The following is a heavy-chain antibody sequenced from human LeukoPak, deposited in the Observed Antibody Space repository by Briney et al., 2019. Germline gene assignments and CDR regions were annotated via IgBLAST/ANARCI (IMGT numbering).Heavy chain of an antibody. D-gene: IGHD6-13*01. V-gene: IGHV4-61*02. CDR3: GRHGGYRSSPEYFQH. CDR2: ISSSEST. CDR1: GDSISSGDYY. Sequence: SETLSLTCTVSGDSISSGDYYWSWIRQPAGTGLEWIGRISSSESTYYNPSLKSRVTISVDTSKNQFSLKLSSVTAADTAVYYCGRHGGYRSSPEYFQHWAQGTLVTVSS. J-gene: IGHJ1*01.